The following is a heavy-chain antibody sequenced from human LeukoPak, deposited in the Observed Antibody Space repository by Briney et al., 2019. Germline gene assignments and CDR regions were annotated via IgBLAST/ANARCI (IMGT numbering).Heavy chain of an antibody. CDR3: AGDPTVTNY. CDR1: GFTFSSYA. D-gene: IGHD4-11*01. Sequence: GRSLRLSCAASGFTFSSYAMRWVRQAPGKGLEWVAVISYDGSNKYYADSVKGRFTISRDNSKNTLYLQMNSLRAEDTAVYYCAGDPTVTNYWGQGTLVTVSS. J-gene: IGHJ4*02. V-gene: IGHV3-30-3*01. CDR2: ISYDGSNK.